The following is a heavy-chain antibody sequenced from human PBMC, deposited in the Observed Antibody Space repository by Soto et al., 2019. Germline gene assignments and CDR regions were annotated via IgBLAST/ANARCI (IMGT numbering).Heavy chain of an antibody. CDR3: AKVRRVVAATLGWFDP. CDR2: ISGSGGST. J-gene: IGHJ5*02. Sequence: GPLRLSCAASGVTFSSYAMSWVRQAPGKGLEWVSAISGSGGSTYYADSVKGRFTISRDNSKNTLYLQMNSLRAEDTAVYYCAKVRRVVAATLGWFDPWGQGTLVTVSS. CDR1: GVTFSSYA. D-gene: IGHD2-15*01. V-gene: IGHV3-23*01.